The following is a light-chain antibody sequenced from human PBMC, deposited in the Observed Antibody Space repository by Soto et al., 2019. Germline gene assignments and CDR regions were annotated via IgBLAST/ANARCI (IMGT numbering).Light chain of an antibody. CDR1: QDISTY. CDR3: QDFDSPQWT. V-gene: IGKV3-11*01. Sequence: IVLTQSPASLSVSPGERATLSCRASQDISTYLAWYQQKPGQAPRLIIYDTFNRVSGVPDRITGSGSGTVFTLTVSNVAPDDFAVYYCQDFDSPQWTFGQGTKVDIK. CDR2: DTF. J-gene: IGKJ1*01.